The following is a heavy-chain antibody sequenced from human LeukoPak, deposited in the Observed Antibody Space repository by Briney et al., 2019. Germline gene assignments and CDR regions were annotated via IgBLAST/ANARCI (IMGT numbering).Heavy chain of an antibody. D-gene: IGHD3-10*01. J-gene: IGHJ5*02. Sequence: GGSLRLSCAASGFTVSNNYMSWVRQAPGRGLEWVSLTYGDGRTYYADSVKGRFTISRDNSQNTLYLQMNSLRPEDTAVYYCTRDRAGTQTWVEFDPWGQGTVVTVSS. CDR2: TYGDGRT. V-gene: IGHV3-66*02. CDR1: GFTVSNNY. CDR3: TRDRAGTQTWVEFDP.